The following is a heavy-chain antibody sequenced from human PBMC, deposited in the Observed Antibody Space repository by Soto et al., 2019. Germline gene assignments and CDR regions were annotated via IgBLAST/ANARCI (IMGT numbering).Heavy chain of an antibody. V-gene: IGHV3-23*01. CDR1: GFTFSSYA. CDR3: APHLWFGELYY. D-gene: IGHD3-10*01. Sequence: EVQLLESGGGLVQPGWSLRLSCAASGFTFSSYAMSWVRQAPGKGLEWVSAISGSGGSTYYADSVKGRFTISRANSKNTLYLQMNSLRAEDTAVYYCAPHLWFGELYYWGQGTLVTVSA. J-gene: IGHJ4*02. CDR2: ISGSGGST.